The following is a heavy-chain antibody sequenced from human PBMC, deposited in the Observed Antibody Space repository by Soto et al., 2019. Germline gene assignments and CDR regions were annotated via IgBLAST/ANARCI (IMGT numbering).Heavy chain of an antibody. V-gene: IGHV4-59*01. CDR2: IYYSGST. J-gene: IGHJ5*02. D-gene: IGHD1-26*01. CDR1: GGSISSYY. Sequence: SETLSLTCTVSGGSISSYYWSWIRQPPGKGLEWIGYIYYSGSTNYNPSLKSRVTISVDTSTNQSSLQLSSVTAADTAVYYCARVSVGASKRGGWFDPWGQGTLVTVSS. CDR3: ARVSVGASKRGGWFDP.